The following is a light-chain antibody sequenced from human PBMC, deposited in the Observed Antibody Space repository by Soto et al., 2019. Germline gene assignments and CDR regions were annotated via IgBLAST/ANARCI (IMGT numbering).Light chain of an antibody. Sequence: QSVLTQPPSASGTPGQRVTISCSGSNSNIEDNYVYWYQQLPGTAPKLLIYKNNQRPSGVPDRFSGSRSGTSASLVISGLRSADEADYYCAARLRSLSPTWVFGGGTKLTVL. CDR1: NSNIEDNY. CDR3: AARLRSLSPTWV. J-gene: IGLJ3*02. V-gene: IGLV1-47*01. CDR2: KNN.